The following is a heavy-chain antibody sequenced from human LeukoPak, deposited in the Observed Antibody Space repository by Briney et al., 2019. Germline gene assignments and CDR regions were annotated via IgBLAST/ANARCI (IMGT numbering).Heavy chain of an antibody. Sequence: GGSLRLSCAASGFTFSSYSMNWVRQAPGKGLEWVAVIVHDGSNKYYADSVKGRFTISRDNSKNTLYLQMNSLRAEDTAVYYCAKDDYGDQLLDYWGQGTLVTVSS. D-gene: IGHD4-17*01. V-gene: IGHV3-30*18. CDR1: GFTFSSYS. CDR3: AKDDYGDQLLDY. J-gene: IGHJ4*02. CDR2: IVHDGSNK.